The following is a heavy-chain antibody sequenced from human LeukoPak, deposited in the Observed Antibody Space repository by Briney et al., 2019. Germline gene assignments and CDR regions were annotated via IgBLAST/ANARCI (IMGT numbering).Heavy chain of an antibody. D-gene: IGHD5-24*01. V-gene: IGHV5-51*01. CDR3: ARHRVGYNSPRGMDV. J-gene: IGHJ6*02. CDR2: IYPGNSDT. Sequence: GESLKISCKASGYNFITYWIGWVRQMPGKGLEWMGIIYPGNSDTRYSPSFQGQVTFSADKSISTAYLQWSSLKASDTAIYYCARHRVGYNSPRGMDVWGQGTTVTVSS. CDR1: GYNFITYW.